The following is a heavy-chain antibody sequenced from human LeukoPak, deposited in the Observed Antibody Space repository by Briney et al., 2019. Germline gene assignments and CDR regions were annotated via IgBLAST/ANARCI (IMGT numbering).Heavy chain of an antibody. CDR3: SRGVFPGVSGSKNWFDP. CDR1: GGSIRSSSYY. V-gene: IGHV4-39*01. Sequence: PSETLSLTCTVSGGSIRSSSYYWGWIRQPPGKGLEWIGSIYYSGSTYYNPSHKSRVTISVDTSKNQFSLKLNSVTAAGTAVYYCSRGVFPGVSGSKNWFDPWGQGTLVSVSS. CDR2: IYYSGST. J-gene: IGHJ5*02. D-gene: IGHD1-20*01.